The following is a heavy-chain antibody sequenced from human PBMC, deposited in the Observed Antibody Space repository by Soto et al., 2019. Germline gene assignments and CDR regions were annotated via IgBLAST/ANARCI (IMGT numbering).Heavy chain of an antibody. CDR3: ARSAYYYPFDP. CDR1: XGSISSSSYY. Sequence: SETLSLTCTVSXGSISSSSYYWGWIRQPPGKGLEWIGSIYYSGSTYYNPSLKSRVTISVDTSKNQFSLKLSSVTAADTAVYYCARSAYYYPFDPWGQGTLVTVSS. V-gene: IGHV4-39*01. CDR2: IYYSGST. J-gene: IGHJ5*02. D-gene: IGHD3-10*01.